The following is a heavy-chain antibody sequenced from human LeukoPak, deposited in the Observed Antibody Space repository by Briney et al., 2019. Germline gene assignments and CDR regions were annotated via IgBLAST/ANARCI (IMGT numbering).Heavy chain of an antibody. CDR2: IYTSGST. J-gene: IGHJ4*02. CDR3: ARGPLSSSPFDY. Sequence: SETLSLTCTVSGGSISSYYWSWIRQPPGKGLEWIGYIYTSGSTNYNPSLKSRVTISVDTSKNQFSLKLSSVTAADTAVYYCARGPLSSSPFDYWGQGTLVTVSS. V-gene: IGHV4-4*09. CDR1: GGSISSYY. D-gene: IGHD6-6*01.